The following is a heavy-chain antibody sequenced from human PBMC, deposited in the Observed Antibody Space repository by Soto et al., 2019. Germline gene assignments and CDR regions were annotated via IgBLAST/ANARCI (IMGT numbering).Heavy chain of an antibody. Sequence: QVQLQESGPGLVKPSQTLSLTCTVSGGSISSGGYYWSWIRQHPGKGLEWIGYIYYSGSTYYNPSLKGPVTISVGTSKNPFALKVSFVTAADTAVYYLARDTRYSSSWYDSRAFDIWGQGTMVTVSS. CDR2: IYYSGST. V-gene: IGHV4-31*01. CDR1: GGSISSGGYY. CDR3: ARDTRYSSSWYDSRAFDI. D-gene: IGHD6-13*01. J-gene: IGHJ3*02.